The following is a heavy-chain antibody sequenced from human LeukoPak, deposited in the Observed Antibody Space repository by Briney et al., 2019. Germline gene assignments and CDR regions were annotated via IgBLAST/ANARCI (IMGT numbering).Heavy chain of an antibody. CDR2: INPNSGGT. CDR3: ARSLRGRTGTTNAGY. CDR1: GYTFTGYY. J-gene: IGHJ4*02. D-gene: IGHD1-1*01. Sequence: ASVKVSCKASGYTFTGYYMHWVRQAPGQGLEWMGWINPNSGGTNYAQKFQGRVTMTRDMSISTAYMELSRLRSDDTAVYYCARSLRGRTGTTNAGYWGQGTLVTVSS. V-gene: IGHV1-2*02.